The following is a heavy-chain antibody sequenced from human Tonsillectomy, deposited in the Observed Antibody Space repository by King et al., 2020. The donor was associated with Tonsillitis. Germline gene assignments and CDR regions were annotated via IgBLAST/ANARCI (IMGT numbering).Heavy chain of an antibody. J-gene: IGHJ4*02. CDR1: GDSISSSTYY. Sequence: QLQESGPGLVKPSETLSLACTVSGDSISSSTYYWGWIRQPPGKWREWIGRSCYRGSTYYNPSLKSRVTISVDTSKNQFSLKLSSVTAADTAVYYCARLGGVRDSDYGGGFDYWGQGTLVTVSS. CDR2: SCYRGST. D-gene: IGHD4-17*01. V-gene: IGHV4-39*01. CDR3: ARLGGVRDSDYGGGFDY.